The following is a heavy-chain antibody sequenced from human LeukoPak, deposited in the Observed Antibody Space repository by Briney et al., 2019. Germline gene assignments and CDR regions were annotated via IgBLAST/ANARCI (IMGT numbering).Heavy chain of an antibody. CDR3: AKAGYDFRTGYHRGFLDY. V-gene: IGHV3-33*06. J-gene: IGHJ4*02. D-gene: IGHD3-3*01. CDR1: GFTFSSSV. CDR2: IWFDGSIK. Sequence: GRSLRLSCAASGFTFSSSVMHWVRQAPGKGLEWVAVIWFDGSIKFYRDSVKGRFTVSRDNSKNTLYLQMNSLGAEDTAVYYCAKAGYDFRTGYHRGFLDYWGQGTLVTVSS.